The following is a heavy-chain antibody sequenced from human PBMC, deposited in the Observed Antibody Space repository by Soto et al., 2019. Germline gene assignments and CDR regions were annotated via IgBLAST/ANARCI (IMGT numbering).Heavy chain of an antibody. CDR3: AKEEMATIDY. CDR1: GFTFSHYG. D-gene: IGHD5-12*01. Sequence: GSLRLSCAASGFTFSHYGMQWVRQAPGKELEWVAVISYDGSNKYYADSVKGRFTISRDNSKNTLFLQMNSLRAEDTAVYFCAKEEMATIDYWGQGSLVTVSS. J-gene: IGHJ4*02. CDR2: ISYDGSNK. V-gene: IGHV3-30*18.